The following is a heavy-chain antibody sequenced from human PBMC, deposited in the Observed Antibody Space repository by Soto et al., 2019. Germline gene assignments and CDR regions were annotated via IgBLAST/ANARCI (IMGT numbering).Heavy chain of an antibody. CDR1: GGTFSSYA. V-gene: IGHV1-69*13. J-gene: IGHJ5*02. D-gene: IGHD4-17*01. Sequence: GASVKVSCKASGGTFSSYAISWVRQAPGQGLEWMGGIIPIFGTANYAQKFQGRVTITADESTSTAYMELSSLRSEDTAVYYCAREPYGGPNWFDPWGQGTLVTVSS. CDR3: AREPYGGPNWFDP. CDR2: IIPIFGTA.